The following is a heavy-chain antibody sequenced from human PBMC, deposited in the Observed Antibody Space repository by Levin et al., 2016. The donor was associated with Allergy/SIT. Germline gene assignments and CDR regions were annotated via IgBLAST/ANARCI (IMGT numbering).Heavy chain of an antibody. CDR3: ARVGRFGAFDI. D-gene: IGHD1-14*01. CDR1: GFTFSNYW. CDR2: VNFDGSSA. V-gene: IGHV3-74*03. Sequence: GESLKISCAASGFTFSNYWMHWVRQPPGKGLVWVSLVNFDGSSATYADSVEGRFTGSRDNAKNLLYLEMTSLRVDDTAVYYCARVGRFGAFDIWGLGTMVTVSS. J-gene: IGHJ3*02.